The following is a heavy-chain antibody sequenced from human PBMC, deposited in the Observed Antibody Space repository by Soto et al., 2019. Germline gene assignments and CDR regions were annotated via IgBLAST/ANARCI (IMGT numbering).Heavy chain of an antibody. CDR2: IYYTGTT. J-gene: IGHJ4*02. CDR1: AGSITSGGDY. D-gene: IGHD5-18*01. V-gene: IGHV4-31*03. CDR3: ARGLYHYKGYGYWPIDY. Sequence: PSETLSLTCTVSAGSITSGGDYWSWIRQHPGKGLEWIGYIYYTGTTYYNPSLKSRVTISVDTSKNQFSLKLTSVTAADTAVYYCARGLYHYKGYGYWPIDYWGQGTLVTVSS.